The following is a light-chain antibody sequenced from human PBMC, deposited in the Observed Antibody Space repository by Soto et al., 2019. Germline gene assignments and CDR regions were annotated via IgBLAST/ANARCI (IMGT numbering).Light chain of an antibody. J-gene: IGLJ2*01. CDR3: SSYTSSDTLV. CDR1: SSDIGDYDY. CDR2: EVS. Sequence: QSALTQPASVSGSPGQSITISCTGTSSDIGDYDYVSWFQQHPGKAPKLMISEVSNRPSGVSNRFSGSKSGNTASLTISGLQAEDEADYYCSSYTSSDTLVFGGGTKVTVL. V-gene: IGLV2-14*01.